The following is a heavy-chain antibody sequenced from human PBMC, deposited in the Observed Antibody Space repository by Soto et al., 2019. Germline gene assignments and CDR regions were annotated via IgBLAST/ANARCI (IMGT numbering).Heavy chain of an antibody. Sequence: ASVKVSCKASGYTFTSYAMHWVRQAPGQRLEWMGWINAGNGNTKYSQKFQGRVTITRDTSASTAYMELSSLRSEDTAVYYCAREYSGYDYFCEFDYWGQGTLVTVSS. CDR1: GYTFTSYA. CDR2: INAGNGNT. J-gene: IGHJ4*02. D-gene: IGHD5-12*01. CDR3: AREYSGYDYFCEFDY. V-gene: IGHV1-3*01.